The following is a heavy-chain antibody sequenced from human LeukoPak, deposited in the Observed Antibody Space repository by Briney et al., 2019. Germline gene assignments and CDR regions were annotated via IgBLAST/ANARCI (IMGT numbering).Heavy chain of an antibody. CDR3: AKGDSRSGYE. J-gene: IGHJ4*02. CDR1: GFTFSSYV. Sequence: PGGSLRLSCAASGFTFSSYVITWVRQAPGKGLEWVSAINTSGGSTYYADSVKGRFTISRDNSKNTLYLQMNSLRAEDTAVYYCAKGDSRSGYEWGQGILVTVSS. D-gene: IGHD3-22*01. V-gene: IGHV3-23*01. CDR2: INTSGGST.